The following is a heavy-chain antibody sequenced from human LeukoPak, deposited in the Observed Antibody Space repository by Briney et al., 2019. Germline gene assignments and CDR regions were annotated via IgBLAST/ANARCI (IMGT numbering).Heavy chain of an antibody. CDR2: ISYDGSNK. CDR3: ARVGGYSSAPHAY. Sequence: GGSLRLSCAASGFTFSSYAMHWVRQAPGKGLEWVAVISYDGSNKYYVDSVKGRFTISRDNSKNTLYLQMNSLRAEDTAVYSCARVGGYSSAPHAYWGQGALVTASS. V-gene: IGHV3-30*04. D-gene: IGHD3-22*01. J-gene: IGHJ4*02. CDR1: GFTFSSYA.